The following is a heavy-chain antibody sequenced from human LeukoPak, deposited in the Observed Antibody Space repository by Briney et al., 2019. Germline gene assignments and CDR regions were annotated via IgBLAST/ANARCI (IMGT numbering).Heavy chain of an antibody. V-gene: IGHV1-18*01. D-gene: IGHD3-3*01. Sequence: GASVKVSCKASGYTFTSYDINWVRQATGQGLEWMGWISAYNGNTNYAQKLQGRVTMTTDTSTSTAYMELRSLRSDDTAVYYCARVITGWDFWSGYYRYYFDYWGQGTLVTVSS. J-gene: IGHJ4*02. CDR1: GYTFTSYD. CDR3: ARVITGWDFWSGYYRYYFDY. CDR2: ISAYNGNT.